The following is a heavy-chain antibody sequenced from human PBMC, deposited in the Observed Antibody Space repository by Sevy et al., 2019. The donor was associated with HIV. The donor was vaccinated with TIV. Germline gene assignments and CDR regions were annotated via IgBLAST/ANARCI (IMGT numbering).Heavy chain of an antibody. Sequence: GGSLRLSCAASGFTFSKYSMSLVRQPPVKGLEWVSTLSFGCGEINYADSVKGRFTISRDNSKSSVYLQMNNLRPEDTAVYYCAREGCTKPHDYWGQGTLVTVSS. CDR2: LSFGCGEI. CDR3: AREGCTKPHDY. CDR1: GFTFSKYS. D-gene: IGHD2-8*01. V-gene: IGHV3-23*01. J-gene: IGHJ4*02.